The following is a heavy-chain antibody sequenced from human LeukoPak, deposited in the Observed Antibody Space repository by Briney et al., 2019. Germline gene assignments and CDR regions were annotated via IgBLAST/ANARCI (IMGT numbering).Heavy chain of an antibody. D-gene: IGHD2-15*01. CDR3: ARSNLYGYCSGGSCYEYFQH. CDR1: GFTFSTYA. J-gene: IGHJ1*01. CDR2: ITGRGDKT. Sequence: GSLRLSCAASGFTFSTYAMSWVRQAPGKGLEWVSSITGRGDKTAYADSVKGRFTISRDASKNTLFLQMNSLRAEDTAVYYCARSNLYGYCSGGSCYEYFQHWGQGTLVTVSS. V-gene: IGHV3-23*01.